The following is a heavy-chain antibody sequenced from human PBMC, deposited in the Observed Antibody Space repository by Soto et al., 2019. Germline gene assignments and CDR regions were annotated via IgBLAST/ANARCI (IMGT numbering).Heavy chain of an antibody. Sequence: QVQLVQSGAEVKKPGASVRVSCEVSGYTFTSYGISGVRQAPGQGLEWMGWINTYNGNINYAQRPQGRVTMTTDTSTVTAYMELRSLRSDDTALYYCARERGGYKHFDYWGQGTLVTVSS. J-gene: IGHJ4*02. CDR2: INTYNGNI. CDR1: GYTFTSYG. D-gene: IGHD1-26*01. CDR3: ARERGGYKHFDY. V-gene: IGHV1-18*01.